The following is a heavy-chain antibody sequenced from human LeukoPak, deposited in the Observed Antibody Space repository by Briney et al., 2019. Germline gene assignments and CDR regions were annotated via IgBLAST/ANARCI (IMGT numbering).Heavy chain of an antibody. V-gene: IGHV3-74*01. CDR3: AKTSLASRPRGTFDY. D-gene: IGHD6-6*01. CDR2: INSDGSST. CDR1: GFTFSSYW. J-gene: IGHJ4*02. Sequence: GGSLRLSCAASGFTFSSYWMHWVRHAPGKGLVWVSRINSDGSSTSYADSVKGRFTISRDNSKNTLYLQMNSLRAEDTAVYYCAKTSLASRPRGTFDYWGQGTLVTVSS.